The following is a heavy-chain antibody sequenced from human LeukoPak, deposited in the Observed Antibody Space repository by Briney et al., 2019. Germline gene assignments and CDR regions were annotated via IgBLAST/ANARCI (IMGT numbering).Heavy chain of an antibody. CDR1: GFTVSSNY. V-gene: IGHV3-53*01. CDR2: IYSGGST. CDR3: ARGLTNWYQVTGIDY. J-gene: IGHJ4*02. D-gene: IGHD7-27*01. Sequence: GGSLRLSCAASGFTVSSNYMSWVRQAPGKGLEWVSVIYSGGSTYYADSAKGRFTISRDNSKNTLYLQMNSLRAEDTAVYYCARGLTNWYQVTGIDYWGQGTLVTVSS.